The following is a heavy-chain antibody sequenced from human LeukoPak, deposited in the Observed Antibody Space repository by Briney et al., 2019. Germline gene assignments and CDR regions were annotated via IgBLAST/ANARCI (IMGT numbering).Heavy chain of an antibody. CDR1: GYTFTGYY. V-gene: IGHV1-2*02. Sequence: ASVKVSCKASGYTFTGYYMHWVRQAPGQGLEWMGWINPNSGGTNYAQKFQGRVTMTRDTSISTAYMELSRLRSDDTAVYYCARHRVGVTRDFDYWGQGTLVTVSS. D-gene: IGHD1-26*01. J-gene: IGHJ4*02. CDR2: INPNSGGT. CDR3: ARHRVGVTRDFDY.